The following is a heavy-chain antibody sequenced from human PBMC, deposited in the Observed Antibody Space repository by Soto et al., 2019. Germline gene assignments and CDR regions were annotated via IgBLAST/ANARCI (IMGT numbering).Heavy chain of an antibody. D-gene: IGHD6-13*01. Sequence: GGSLRLSCEASGFTFSNYYMTWVRQAPGKGLEWVSYISSSSSSIDYADSVQGRFSISRDNAKSSLYLQMNSLRDEDTAVYYCARRYSSTSRTMDVWGQGTTVNVSS. CDR1: GFTFSNYY. CDR2: ISSSSSSI. V-gene: IGHV3-48*02. J-gene: IGHJ6*02. CDR3: ARRYSSTSRTMDV.